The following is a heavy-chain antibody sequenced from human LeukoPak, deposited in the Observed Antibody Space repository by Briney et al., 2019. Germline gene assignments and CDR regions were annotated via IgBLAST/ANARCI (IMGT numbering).Heavy chain of an antibody. CDR3: AKADPLLRSFDY. V-gene: IGHV3-30*01. CDR2: ISYDGSNK. J-gene: IGHJ4*02. Sequence: HPGGSLRLSCAASGFTFSSYAMHWVRQAPGKGLERVAVISYDGSNKYYADSVKGRFTISRDNSKNTLYLQMNSLRAEDTAVYYCAKADPLLRSFDYWGQGTLVTVSS. CDR1: GFTFSSYA.